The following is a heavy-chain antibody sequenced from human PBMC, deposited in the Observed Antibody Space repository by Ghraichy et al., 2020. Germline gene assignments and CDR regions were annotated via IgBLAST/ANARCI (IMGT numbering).Heavy chain of an antibody. Sequence: SQTLSLTCTVSGGSISSYYWSWIRQPAGKGLEWIGRIYTSGSTNYNPSLKSRVTMSVDTSKNQFSLKLSSVTAADTAVYYCAREGGLEPTYYYGMDVWGQGTTVTVSS. CDR1: GGSISSYY. D-gene: IGHD1-1*01. CDR2: IYTSGST. CDR3: AREGGLEPTYYYGMDV. V-gene: IGHV4-4*07. J-gene: IGHJ6*02.